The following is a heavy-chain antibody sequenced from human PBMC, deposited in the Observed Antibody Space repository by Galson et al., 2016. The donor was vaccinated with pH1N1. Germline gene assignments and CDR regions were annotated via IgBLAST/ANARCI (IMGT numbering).Heavy chain of an antibody. CDR1: GYSFTDYW. J-gene: IGHJ4*02. CDR3: ARLRGSDFDY. Sequence: QSGAEVKKPGESLKISCKASGYSFTDYWIGWVRQMTGKGLGWMGIIFPGDSDTRYSPSFQGQVTISADKSINTAYLQWSSLKASDTAIYYCARLRGSDFDYWGQGTLVTVSP. CDR2: IFPGDSDT. V-gene: IGHV5-51*03. D-gene: IGHD3-16*01.